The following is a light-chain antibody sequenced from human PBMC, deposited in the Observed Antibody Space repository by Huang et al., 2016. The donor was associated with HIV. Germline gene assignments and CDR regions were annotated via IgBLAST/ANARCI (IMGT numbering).Light chain of an antibody. CDR2: DAS. CDR1: QSVSSY. V-gene: IGKV3-11*01. J-gene: IGKJ1*01. Sequence: EIVLTQSPATLSLSPGERATLSCRASQSVSSYVAWYQQKPGQAPRLLIYDASNRATGIPARFSGSGSGTDFTLTISSLEPEDFAVYYCQQRSNWPPRWTFGQGTKVEIK. CDR3: QQRSNWPPRWT.